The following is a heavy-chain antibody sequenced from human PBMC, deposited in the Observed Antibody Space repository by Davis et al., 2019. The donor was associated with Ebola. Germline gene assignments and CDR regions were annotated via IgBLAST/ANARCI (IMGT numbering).Heavy chain of an antibody. CDR1: GGSISSGGYC. Sequence: PSETLSLTCTVSGGSISSGGYCWSWIRQPAGKGLEWIGQIYTSGSTNYNPSLKSRVTISVDTSKNQFSLKLSSVTAADTAVYYCARALGGDILTGYYYYYGMDVWGQGTTVTVSS. D-gene: IGHD3-9*01. J-gene: IGHJ6*02. CDR2: IYTSGST. CDR3: ARALGGDILTGYYYYYGMDV. V-gene: IGHV4-61*09.